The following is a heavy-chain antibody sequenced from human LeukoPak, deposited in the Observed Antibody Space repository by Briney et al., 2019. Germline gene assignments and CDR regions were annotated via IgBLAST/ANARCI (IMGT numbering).Heavy chain of an antibody. CDR2: ISYDGSNK. J-gene: IGHJ6*02. Sequence: PGRSLRLSCAASGFTLSSYGMHWVRQAPGKGLEWVAVISYDGSNKYYADSVKGRFTISRDNAKNSLYLQMNSLRAEDTAVYYCATTSYYYGMNVWGQGTTVTVSS. CDR3: ATTSYYYGMNV. V-gene: IGHV3-30*03. CDR1: GFTLSSYG. D-gene: IGHD3-16*01.